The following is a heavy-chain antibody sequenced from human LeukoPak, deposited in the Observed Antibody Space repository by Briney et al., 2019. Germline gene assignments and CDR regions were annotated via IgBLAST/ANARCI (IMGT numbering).Heavy chain of an antibody. J-gene: IGHJ4*02. D-gene: IGHD6-19*01. CDR2: IKEDGSQI. CDR3: AGSSGWLFDY. CDR1: GFTFNNYW. V-gene: IGHV3-7*01. Sequence: GGSLRLSCAGTGFTFNNYWMNWVRQAPGKGLEWVANIKEDGSQIYYVDSVKGRFTISRDNAKNSVYLQMNSLRAEDTAVYYCAGSSGWLFDYWGQGTLVAVSS.